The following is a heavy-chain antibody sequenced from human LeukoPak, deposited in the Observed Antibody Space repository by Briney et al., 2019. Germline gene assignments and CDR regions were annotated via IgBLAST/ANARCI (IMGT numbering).Heavy chain of an antibody. CDR1: GGSISSSSYY. J-gene: IGHJ1*01. Sequence: SETLSLTCTVSGGSISSSSYYWGWIRQPPGKGLEWIGNIYYNGSTYYNPSLKSRVTISVDTSKNQFSLKLSSVTAADTAVYYCARQVVVVPAAIGYFQHWGQGTLVTVSS. V-gene: IGHV4-39*01. CDR3: ARQVVVVPAAIGYFQH. CDR2: IYYNGST. D-gene: IGHD2-2*01.